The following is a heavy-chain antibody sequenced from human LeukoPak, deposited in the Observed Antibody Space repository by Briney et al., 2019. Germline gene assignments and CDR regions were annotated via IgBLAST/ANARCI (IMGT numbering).Heavy chain of an antibody. D-gene: IGHD2-15*01. J-gene: IGHJ4*02. CDR1: GYTFTSYG. CDR2: ISAYNGST. V-gene: IGHV1-18*03. Sequence: GASVKVSFKASGYTFTSYGISWVRQAPGQGLEWMGWISAYNGSTCYAPNLQGRVTMTTDTSTSTAYMELRSLRSDDMAVYYCARDNLAAIAGWGLDYWGQGTLVTVSS. CDR3: ARDNLAAIAGWGLDY.